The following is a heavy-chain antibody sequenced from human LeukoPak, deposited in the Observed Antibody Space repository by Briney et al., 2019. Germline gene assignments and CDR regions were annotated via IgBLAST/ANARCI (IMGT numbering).Heavy chain of an antibody. CDR3: ARHGYNSGYYYLDH. D-gene: IGHD6-19*01. J-gene: IGHJ4*02. CDR2: IYSSGST. V-gene: IGHV4-4*09. CDR1: GGSISSYY. Sequence: SETLSLTCTVSGGSISSYYWSWIRQPPGEGLEWIGYIYSSGSTNYNPSLKTRVTISVDTSKNHLSLKLSSVIAADTAVYYCARHGYNSGYYYLDHWGQGILVTVSS.